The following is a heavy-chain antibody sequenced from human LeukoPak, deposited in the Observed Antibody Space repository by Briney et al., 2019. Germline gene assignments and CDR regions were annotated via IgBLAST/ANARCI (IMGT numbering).Heavy chain of an antibody. J-gene: IGHJ3*02. D-gene: IGHD5-12*01. CDR2: IYSDGSI. CDR1: GFAVSSNY. V-gene: IGHV3-53*01. CDR3: ARDRHRYRGINGDGDAFDI. Sequence: GGSLRLSCAASGFAVSSNYISWVRQAPGKGLEWVSIIYSDGSIFHADSVKGRFTMSRDNSKNTLDLQMKSLRAEDTAVYFCARDRHRYRGINGDGDAFDIWGQGTMVTVSS.